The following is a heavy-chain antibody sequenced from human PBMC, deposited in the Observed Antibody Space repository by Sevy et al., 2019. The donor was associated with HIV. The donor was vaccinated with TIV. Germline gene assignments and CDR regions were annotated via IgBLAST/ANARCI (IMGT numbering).Heavy chain of an antibody. CDR2: IIPAGIT. CDR3: ARGQWEHPY. CDR1: GESFSGFY. D-gene: IGHD1-26*01. J-gene: IGHJ4*02. V-gene: IGHV4-34*01. Sequence: SETLSLTCTVYGESFSGFYWSWIRQPPGKGLERIGDIIPAGITNYNPSLKSRVTISIDTSKNQFSLKMNSVTAADTAVYYCARGQWEHPYWGQGTQVTVSS.